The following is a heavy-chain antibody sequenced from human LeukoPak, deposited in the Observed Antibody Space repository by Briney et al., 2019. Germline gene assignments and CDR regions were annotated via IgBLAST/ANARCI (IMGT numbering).Heavy chain of an antibody. V-gene: IGHV3-21*01. CDR2: ISSGSTYI. D-gene: IGHD6-13*01. J-gene: IGHJ4*02. CDR3: ARGISGIPAAGADY. CDR1: GFTFSNYS. Sequence: PGGSLRLSCAASGFTFSNYSMNWVRQAPGKGLEWASSISSGSTYIYYADSVKGRFPISRDNAENSLYLQMNSLRAEDTAVYYCARGISGIPAAGADYWGQGTLVTVSS.